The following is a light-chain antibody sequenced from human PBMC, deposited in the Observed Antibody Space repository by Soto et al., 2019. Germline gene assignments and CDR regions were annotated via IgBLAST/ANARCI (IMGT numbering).Light chain of an antibody. J-gene: IGKJ2*01. CDR2: DAS. CDR1: QSVSSY. Sequence: EIVLTQSPATLSLSPGERATLSCRASQSVSSYLAWYQQKPGQAPRPLICDASNRATGIPARFSGSGSGTDFTLTISSLEPEDFAVYYCQQRSNWPPMYTFGQGTKLEIK. CDR3: QQRSNWPPMYT. V-gene: IGKV3-11*01.